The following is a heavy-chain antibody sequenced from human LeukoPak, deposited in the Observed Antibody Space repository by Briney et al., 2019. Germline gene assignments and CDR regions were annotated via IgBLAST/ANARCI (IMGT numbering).Heavy chain of an antibody. CDR2: INSDGTTT. D-gene: IGHD6-13*01. CDR1: GFTFSSYW. V-gene: IGHV3-74*01. Sequence: GGSLTLSCAASGFTFSSYWMHWVRQVPGKGLVWVSRINSDGTTTSYADSVKGRFTISRANAKNTLYLQMNSLRDEDTAVYYCARLGRGSSSWYSCGFDIWGQGTMVTVSS. CDR3: ARLGRGSSSWYSCGFDI. J-gene: IGHJ3*02.